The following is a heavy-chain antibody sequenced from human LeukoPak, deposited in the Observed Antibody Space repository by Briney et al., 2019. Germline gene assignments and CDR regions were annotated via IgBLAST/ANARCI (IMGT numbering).Heavy chain of an antibody. CDR2: ISGSGGST. J-gene: IGHJ4*02. CDR3: ANPPLDCSSTSCYGNYFDY. CDR1: GGSILSTN. V-gene: IGHV3-23*01. Sequence: PSGTLSLTCAVSGGSILSTNWWSWVRQAPGKGLEWVSAISGSGGSTYYADSVKGRFTISRDNSKNTLYLQMNSLRAEDTAVYYCANPPLDCSSTSCYGNYFDYWGQGTLVTVSS. D-gene: IGHD2-2*01.